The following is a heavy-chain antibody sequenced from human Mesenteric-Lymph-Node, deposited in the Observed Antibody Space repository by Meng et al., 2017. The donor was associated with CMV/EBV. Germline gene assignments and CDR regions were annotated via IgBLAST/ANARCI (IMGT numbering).Heavy chain of an antibody. V-gene: IGHV3-21*01. Sequence: GESLKISCAASGFIFSNYGMNWVRQAPGKGLEWVSSISSSSSYRYYADSVKGRFTISRDNAKNSLYLQMNSLRAEDTAVYYCAREGYYDSSGYYPGYWGQGTLVTVSS. CDR2: ISSSSSYR. CDR1: GFIFSNYG. D-gene: IGHD3-22*01. J-gene: IGHJ4*02. CDR3: AREGYYDSSGYYPGY.